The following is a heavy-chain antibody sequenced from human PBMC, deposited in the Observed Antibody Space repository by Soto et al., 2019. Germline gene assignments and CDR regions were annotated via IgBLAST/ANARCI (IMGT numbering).Heavy chain of an antibody. J-gene: IGHJ6*03. CDR1: GFTFSSYD. CDR2: IGTAGDT. V-gene: IGHV3-13*01. CDR3: ARETTETEYYYYMDV. D-gene: IGHD4-4*01. Sequence: PGGSLRLSCAASGFTFSSYDMHWVRQATGKGLEWVSAIGTAGDTYYPGSVKGRFTISRENAKNSLYLQMNSLRAGDTAVYYCARETTETEYYYYMDVWGKGTTVTVSS.